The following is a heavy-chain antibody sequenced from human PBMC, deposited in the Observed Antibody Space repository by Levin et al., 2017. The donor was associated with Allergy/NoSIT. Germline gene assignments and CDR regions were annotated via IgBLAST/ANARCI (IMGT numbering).Heavy chain of an antibody. J-gene: IGHJ3*02. CDR2: IYPGDSDT. V-gene: IGHV5-51*01. D-gene: IGHD2-21*02. Sequence: KVSCKGSGYSFTSYWIGWVRQMPGKGLEWMGIIYPGDSDTRYSPSFQGQVTISADKSISTAYLQWSSLKASDTAMYYCARLNVVVTAPDAFDIWGQGTMVTVSS. CDR3: ARLNVVVTAPDAFDI. CDR1: GYSFTSYW.